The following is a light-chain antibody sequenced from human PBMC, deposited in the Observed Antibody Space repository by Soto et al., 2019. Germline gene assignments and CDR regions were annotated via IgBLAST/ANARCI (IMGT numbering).Light chain of an antibody. CDR2: DTS. CDR3: QKRTNWPKGWS. J-gene: IGKJ2*04. CDR1: QSISTY. V-gene: IGKV3-11*01. Sequence: ENVLTQSPATLSLSPGERATLSCRASQSISTYVAWYQQTPGQAPRLLIYDTSKRATGIPDRFSGSGSGSDFPPTIHSLEPEVFAFYSCQKRTNWPKGWSLGQGTNLEIK.